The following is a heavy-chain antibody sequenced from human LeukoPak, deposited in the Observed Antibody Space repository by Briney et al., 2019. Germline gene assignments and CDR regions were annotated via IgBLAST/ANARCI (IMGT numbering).Heavy chain of an antibody. Sequence: PGGSLRLSCAASGFTFNNYEMNWVRQAPGKGLEWVSYISTSGSTIYYADSVKGRFTISRDNAKNSLYLQMNSLRAEDTAVYYCASYCTNGVCDHYYYYGMDVWGQGTTVTVSS. CDR3: ASYCTNGVCDHYYYYGMDV. J-gene: IGHJ6*02. CDR2: ISTSGSTI. V-gene: IGHV3-48*03. CDR1: GFTFNNYE. D-gene: IGHD2-8*01.